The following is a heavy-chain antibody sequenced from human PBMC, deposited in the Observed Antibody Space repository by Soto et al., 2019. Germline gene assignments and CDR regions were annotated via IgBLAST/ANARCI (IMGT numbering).Heavy chain of an antibody. J-gene: IGHJ6*02. CDR3: ARDPLAARPGAYYYYGLDV. CDR2: ISAYNGNT. D-gene: IGHD6-6*01. CDR1: GYTFTGYG. Sequence: XSVKVSCKASGYTFTGYGISWVRQAPGQGLEWMGWISAYNGNTNYAQKLQGRVTMTTDTSTSTAYMELRSLRSDDTAVYYCARDPLAARPGAYYYYGLDVWGQGTTVTVSS. V-gene: IGHV1-18*01.